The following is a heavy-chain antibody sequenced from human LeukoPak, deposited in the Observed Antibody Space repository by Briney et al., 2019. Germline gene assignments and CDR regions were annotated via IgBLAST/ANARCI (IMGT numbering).Heavy chain of an antibody. V-gene: IGHV3-21*01. Sequence: GGSLRLSCAASGFTFSSYSMNWVRQAPGKGLEWVSSISSSSSYIYYADPVKGRFTISRDNAKNSLFLQMNSLRAEDTAVYYCARVGYSSGWYGWFDPWGQGTLVTVSS. D-gene: IGHD6-19*01. J-gene: IGHJ5*02. CDR3: ARVGYSSGWYGWFDP. CDR2: ISSSSSYI. CDR1: GFTFSSYS.